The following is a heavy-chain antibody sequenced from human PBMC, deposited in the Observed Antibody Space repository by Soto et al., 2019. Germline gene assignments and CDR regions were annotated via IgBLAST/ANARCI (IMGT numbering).Heavy chain of an antibody. CDR3: AKGGSSYYDPVDG. V-gene: IGHV3-30*18. CDR1: GFTFTFYG. CDR2: ISYDERNK. J-gene: IGHJ4*02. Sequence: QVQLVESGGGLVQPGRSLRLSCAASGFTFTFYGMHWVRQAPGKGLEWLAVISYDERNKFYADSVKGRFTISRDNSKNTLSLQMNSLRFEDTAVYYCAKGGSSYYDPVDGWGQGTLVTVSS. D-gene: IGHD3-22*01.